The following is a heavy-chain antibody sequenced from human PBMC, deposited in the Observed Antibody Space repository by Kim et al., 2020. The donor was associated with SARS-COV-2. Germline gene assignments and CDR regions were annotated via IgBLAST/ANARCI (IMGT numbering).Heavy chain of an antibody. CDR3: ARSRTRDYDILTGIPYTKGVHYYGMDV. Sequence: ASVKVSCKASGYNFTSYGISWVRQAPGHWLDGRLWLRDSHGPTNYAQKLQGRVTMTTDTSTSTAYMELRSLRYDDTAVYYCARSRTRDYDILTGIPYTKGVHYYGMDVWGQGTTVTVSS. CDR2: LRDSHGPT. D-gene: IGHD3-9*01. CDR1: GYNFTSYG. V-gene: IGHV1-18*04. J-gene: IGHJ6*02.